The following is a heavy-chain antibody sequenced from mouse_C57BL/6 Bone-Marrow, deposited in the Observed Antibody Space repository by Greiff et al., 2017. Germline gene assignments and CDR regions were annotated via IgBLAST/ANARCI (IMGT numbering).Heavy chain of an antibody. CDR3: ARNYFDY. J-gene: IGHJ2*01. Sequence: EVQLQQSGPELVKPGASVKIPCKASGYTFTDYNMDWVKQSHGKSLEWIGDINPNNGGTIYNEKFKGKDTVTVDKSSSTAYMELRSLTAEDTAVYYCARNYFDYWGQGTTLTVSS. CDR2: INPNNGGT. V-gene: IGHV1-18*01. CDR1: GYTFTDYN.